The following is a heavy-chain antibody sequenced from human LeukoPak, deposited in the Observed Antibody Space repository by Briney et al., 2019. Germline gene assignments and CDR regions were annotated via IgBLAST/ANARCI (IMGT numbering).Heavy chain of an antibody. CDR2: IWYDGSDK. CDR3: ARAGDAFDI. CDR1: GFTFSSYG. J-gene: IGHJ3*02. V-gene: IGHV3-33*01. Sequence: PGRSLRLSCAASGFTFSSYGMHWVRQAPGKGLEWVAFIWYDGSDKYYTDSVKGRFTISRDNSKNTLYLQMNSLRAEDTAIYYCARAGDAFDIRGQGTMVTVSS.